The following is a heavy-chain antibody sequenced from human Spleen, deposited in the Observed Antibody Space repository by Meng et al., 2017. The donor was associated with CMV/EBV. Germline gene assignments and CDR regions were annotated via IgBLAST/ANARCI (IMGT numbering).Heavy chain of an antibody. V-gene: IGHV3-23*01. Sequence: GGSLRLSCAASGFTFSNYAMSCVRQAPGKGLQWVSSISGTGGSTYYADSVKGRFTISRDNAKNSLYLQMNSLRAEDTAVYYCARERAMVVAATLSYYYGMDVWGQGTTVTVSS. CDR1: GFTFSNYA. D-gene: IGHD2-15*01. CDR3: ARERAMVVAATLSYYYGMDV. CDR2: ISGTGGST. J-gene: IGHJ6*02.